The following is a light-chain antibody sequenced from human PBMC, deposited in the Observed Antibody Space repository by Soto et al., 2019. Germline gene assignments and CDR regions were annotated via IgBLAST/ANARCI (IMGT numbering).Light chain of an antibody. J-gene: IGKJ1*01. CDR1: QSVSSSY. Sequence: EIVLTQSPGTVSLSPGERATLSCRGSQSVSSSYLAWYQQKPGQAPRLLIYGASSRATGIPDRFSGSGSGTDFTLTISRLEPEDFAVYYCQQYGSSRWTFGQGTKVDIK. CDR2: GAS. CDR3: QQYGSSRWT. V-gene: IGKV3-20*01.